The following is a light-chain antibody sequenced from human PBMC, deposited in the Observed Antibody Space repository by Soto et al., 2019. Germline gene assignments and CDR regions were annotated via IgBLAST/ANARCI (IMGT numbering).Light chain of an antibody. Sequence: EIVMTQSPATLSVSPGERATLSCRASQSVSRKLAWYQQNPGQAPRLLIYGASTRATGIPGNFSGSGSGTEFTLTISSLQSEDFAVYYCQQYNNWPYTFGQGTKLEIK. V-gene: IGKV3-15*01. J-gene: IGKJ2*01. CDR3: QQYNNWPYT. CDR1: QSVSRK. CDR2: GAS.